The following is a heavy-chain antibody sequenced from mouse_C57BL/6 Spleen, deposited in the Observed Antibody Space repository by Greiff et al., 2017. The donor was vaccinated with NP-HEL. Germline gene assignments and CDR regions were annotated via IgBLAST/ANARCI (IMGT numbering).Heavy chain of an antibody. D-gene: IGHD4-1*01. CDR3: TRDRLNWPVAY. V-gene: IGHV5-9-1*02. CDR2: ISSGGDYI. CDR1: GFTFSSYA. Sequence: EVMLVESGEGLVKPGGSLKLSCAASGFTFSSYAMSWVRQTPEKRLEWVAYISSGGDYIYYADTVKGRFTISRDNARNTLYLQMSSLKSEYTAMYYCTRDRLNWPVAYWGQGTLVTVSA. J-gene: IGHJ3*01.